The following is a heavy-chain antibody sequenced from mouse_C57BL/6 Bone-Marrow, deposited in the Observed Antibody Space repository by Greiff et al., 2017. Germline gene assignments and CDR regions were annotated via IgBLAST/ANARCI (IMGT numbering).Heavy chain of an antibody. J-gene: IGHJ3*01. CDR1: GYTFTDYY. CDR2: INPYNGGT. CDR3: AGGEGLYYGNWGFAD. Sequence: EVQLQQSGPVLVKPGASVKLSCKASGYTFTDYYMNWVKQSPGKSLEWIGVINPYNGGTSYNQKVKGKATLTVDKSSSTAYMELNSLTSEDSAVYYCAGGEGLYYGNWGFADWGQGTLVTVSA. D-gene: IGHD2-1*01. V-gene: IGHV1-19*01.